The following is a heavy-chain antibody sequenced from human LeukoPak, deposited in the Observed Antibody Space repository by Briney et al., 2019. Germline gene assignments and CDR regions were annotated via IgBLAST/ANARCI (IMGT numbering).Heavy chain of an antibody. V-gene: IGHV3-48*03. D-gene: IGHD3-3*01. CDR2: ISSSGSTI. CDR1: GFTFSSYE. CDR3: VRKPITIFGVVPARNYYTWFAP. J-gene: IGHJ5*02. Sequence: PGGSLRLSCAASGFTFSSYEMNWVRQAPGKGLEWVSYISSSGSTIYYADSVKGRFTISRDNAKNSLYLQMNSLRAEDTALYYCVRKPITIFGVVPARNYYTWFAPWGQGTLVTVSS.